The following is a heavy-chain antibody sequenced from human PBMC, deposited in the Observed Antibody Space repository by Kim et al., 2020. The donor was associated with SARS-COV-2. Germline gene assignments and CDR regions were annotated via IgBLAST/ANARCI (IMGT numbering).Heavy chain of an antibody. J-gene: IGHJ4*02. V-gene: IGHV3-7*03. Sequence: KNYVDSVRGRFTISRDNAENSLYLQMNSLRAEDTAVYYCARDTWGVLDYWGQGTLVTVS. D-gene: IGHD3-10*01. CDR2: K. CDR3: ARDTWGVLDY.